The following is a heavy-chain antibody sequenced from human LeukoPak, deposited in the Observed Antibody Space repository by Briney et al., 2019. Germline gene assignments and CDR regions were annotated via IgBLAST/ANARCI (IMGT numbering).Heavy chain of an antibody. CDR3: ARGFYYYDTSGRGFYFDY. D-gene: IGHD3-22*01. Sequence: PSETLSLTCTVSGGSISSYYWSWIRQPAGKGLEWIGRIYTTGGSFYNPSLMSRVPMSVDTSKNQFSLKLSFVTAADTAVYYCARGFYYYDTSGRGFYFDYWGQGTLVTVSS. V-gene: IGHV4-4*07. CDR2: IYTTGGS. CDR1: GGSISSYY. J-gene: IGHJ4*02.